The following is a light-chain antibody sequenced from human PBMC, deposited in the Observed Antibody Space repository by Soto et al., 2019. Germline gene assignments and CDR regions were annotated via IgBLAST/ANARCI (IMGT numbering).Light chain of an antibody. CDR2: DAS. Sequence: DNDITKWPSTLPACIGERVTITCRASQSISSWLAWYQQKPGKAPKLLIYDASSLESGVPSRFSGSGSGTEFTLTISILQPDDFATYYCQQDKSYPWTFGQGTKVDIK. J-gene: IGKJ1*01. CDR1: QSISSW. V-gene: IGKV1-5*01. CDR3: QQDKSYPWT.